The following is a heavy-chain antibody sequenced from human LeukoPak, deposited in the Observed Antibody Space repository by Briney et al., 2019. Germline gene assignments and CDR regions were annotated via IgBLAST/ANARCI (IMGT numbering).Heavy chain of an antibody. V-gene: IGHV3-7*03. CDR1: ELPFSTYW. CDR2: IKPDGSEK. J-gene: IGHJ4*02. Sequence: GGSLRLSCVASELPFSTYWMTWVRQAPGKGLEWVANIKPDGSEKHYVDSVKGRFTISRDNAKDSLYLQMNSLRSEDAAVYYCATFSYAGNAGGSVGYWGQGTLVTVSS. D-gene: IGHD4-23*01. CDR3: ATFSYAGNAGGSVGY.